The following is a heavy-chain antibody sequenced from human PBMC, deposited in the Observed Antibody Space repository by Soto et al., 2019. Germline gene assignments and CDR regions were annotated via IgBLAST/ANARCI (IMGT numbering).Heavy chain of an antibody. Sequence: GGSLRLSCAASGFTFSSYAMSWVRQAPGKGLEWVSAISGSGGSTYYADSVKGRFTISRDNSKNTLYLQMNSLRAEDTAVYYCAKMPPDSVSSDRALPAGIDYWGQGTLVTVSS. D-gene: IGHD2-2*01. CDR2: ISGSGGST. V-gene: IGHV3-23*01. CDR3: AKMPPDSVSSDRALPAGIDY. CDR1: GFTFSSYA. J-gene: IGHJ4*02.